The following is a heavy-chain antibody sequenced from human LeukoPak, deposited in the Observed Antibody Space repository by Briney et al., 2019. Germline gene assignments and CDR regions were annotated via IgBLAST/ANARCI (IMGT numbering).Heavy chain of an antibody. V-gene: IGHV1-69*05. J-gene: IGHJ5*02. CDR3: AYCSGGSCSFPTEPDP. Sequence: SVKVSCKASGGTFSSYAISWVRQAPGQGLEWMGRIIPIFGTANYAQKFQGRVTITTDESTSTAYMELSSLRSEDTAAYYCAYCSGGSCSFPTEPDPWGQGTLVTVSS. CDR1: GGTFSSYA. CDR2: IIPIFGTA. D-gene: IGHD2-15*01.